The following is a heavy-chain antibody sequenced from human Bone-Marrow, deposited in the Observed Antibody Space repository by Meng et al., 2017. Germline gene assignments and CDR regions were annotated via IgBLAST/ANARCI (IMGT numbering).Heavy chain of an antibody. CDR1: GFTFSSYA. CDR3: ARGGDGYR. CDR2: ISYDGSNK. Sequence: GESLKISCAASGFTFSSYAMHWVRQAPGKGLEWVAVISYDGSNKYYADSVKGRFTISRDNSKNTLYLQMNSLRAEDTAVYYCARGGDGYRWGQGTLVTVPQ. J-gene: IGHJ5*02. D-gene: IGHD5-24*01. V-gene: IGHV3-30*04.